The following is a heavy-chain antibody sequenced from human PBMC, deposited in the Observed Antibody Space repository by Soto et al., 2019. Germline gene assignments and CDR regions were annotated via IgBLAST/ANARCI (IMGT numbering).Heavy chain of an antibody. D-gene: IGHD2-2*01. J-gene: IGHJ5*02. Sequence: TLPLTRRFSGYPLALGFYYLTWIRQHPGQGLEWIGYIYHTGKTYYNPSLKSRVTMSVDMSKNQFSLKLASVTAADTAVYYCARDGSSTANWLDPWGRGTQVTVSS. CDR2: IYHTGKT. V-gene: IGHV4-31*02. CDR1: GYPLALGFYY. CDR3: ARDGSSTANWLDP.